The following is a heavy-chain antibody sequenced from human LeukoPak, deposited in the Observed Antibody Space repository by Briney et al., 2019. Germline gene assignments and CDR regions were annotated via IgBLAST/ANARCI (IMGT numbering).Heavy chain of an antibody. CDR2: ISNSSSYI. V-gene: IGHV3-21*01. J-gene: IGHJ4*02. Sequence: GGSLRLSCAASGFTFSSYSMNWVRQAPGKGLEWVSSISNSSSYIYYVDSVKGRSTISRDNAKKSLYLQMNSLRAEDTAVYYCARYRNSKRRADYWGQGTLVTVSS. CDR3: ARYRNSKRRADY. CDR1: GFTFSSYS. D-gene: IGHD2/OR15-2a*01.